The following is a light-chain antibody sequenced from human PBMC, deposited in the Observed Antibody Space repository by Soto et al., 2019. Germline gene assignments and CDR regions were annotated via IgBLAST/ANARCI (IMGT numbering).Light chain of an antibody. CDR2: DVI. CDR1: SSDVGGYNS. Sequence: LTQPRSVSGSPGQSVTVSCIGTSSDVGGYNSVSWYQEHPGKAPKLMIYDVIKRPSGVPDRFSGSKSGNTASLTISGLLAEDEADYYCCSYVGSYSYVFGTGTKV. CDR3: CSYVGSYSYV. J-gene: IGLJ1*01. V-gene: IGLV2-11*01.